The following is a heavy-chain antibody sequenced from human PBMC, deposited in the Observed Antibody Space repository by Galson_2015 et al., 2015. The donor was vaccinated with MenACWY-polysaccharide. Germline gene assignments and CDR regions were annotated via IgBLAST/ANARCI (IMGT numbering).Heavy chain of an antibody. CDR3: ARADHNDVGRALDI. Sequence: SLRLSCAASGFTFSNYGMHWVRQAPGKGLEWMAVIWYDESDEYYADSVKGRFTISRDNSKNALYLQMNSLRAEDTAVYYCARADHNDVGRALDIWGQGTMVTVSS. CDR2: IWYDESDE. J-gene: IGHJ3*02. CDR1: GFTFSNYG. D-gene: IGHD1-1*01. V-gene: IGHV3-33*01.